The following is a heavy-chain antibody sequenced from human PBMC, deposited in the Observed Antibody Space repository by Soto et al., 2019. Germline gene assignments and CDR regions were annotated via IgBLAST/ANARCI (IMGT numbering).Heavy chain of an antibody. Sequence: EVQLVESGGGLVPPGGSLRLSCAASGFTFSSYWMSWVRQAPGKGLEWVANIKQDGSEKYYVDSVKGRFTISRDNAKNSLYLQMNSLRAEDTAVYYCARGGGAPAASMYYYYYGMDVWGQGTTVTVSS. V-gene: IGHV3-7*05. CDR3: ARGGGAPAASMYYYYYGMDV. CDR2: IKQDGSEK. J-gene: IGHJ6*02. CDR1: GFTFSSYW. D-gene: IGHD2-2*01.